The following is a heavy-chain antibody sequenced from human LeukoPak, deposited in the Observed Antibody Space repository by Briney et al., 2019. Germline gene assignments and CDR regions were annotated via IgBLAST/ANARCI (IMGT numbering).Heavy chain of an antibody. CDR3: ARKFLGSRGYYFDY. CDR2: MNPNSGNT. V-gene: IGHV1-8*01. D-gene: IGHD3-10*01. J-gene: IGHJ4*02. CDR1: GHTFSSYD. Sequence: ASVKVSCKASGHTFSSYDINWVRQATGQGLEWMGWMNPNSGNTGYARKFQGRVNMTRNTSISTAYMELSSLRSEDTAVYYCARKFLGSRGYYFDYWGQGTLVTVSS.